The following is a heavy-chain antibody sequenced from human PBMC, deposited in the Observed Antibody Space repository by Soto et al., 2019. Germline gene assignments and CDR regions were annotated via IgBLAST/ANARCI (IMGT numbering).Heavy chain of an antibody. CDR2: ISYDGSNK. J-gene: IGHJ3*02. CDR1: GFTFSSYS. D-gene: IGHD3-22*01. Sequence: GGSPRLSCAASGFTFSSYSMNWVRQAPGKGLEWVAVISYDGSNKYYADSVKGRFTISRDNAKNTLYLQMNSLRAEDTALYYFARDCYVSRGYERLDFDICGQRSMVTGSS. CDR3: ARDCYVSRGYERLDFDI. V-gene: IGHV3-30-3*01.